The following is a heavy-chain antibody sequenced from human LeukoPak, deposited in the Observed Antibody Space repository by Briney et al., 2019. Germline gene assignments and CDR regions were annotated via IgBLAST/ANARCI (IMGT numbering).Heavy chain of an antibody. D-gene: IGHD4-17*01. V-gene: IGHV3-23*01. CDR3: AKPGYDYGDDY. CDR1: GFTFSSYA. J-gene: IGHJ4*02. CDR2: ISGSGGST. Sequence: GGSLRLSCAASGFTFSSYAMNWVRQAPGKGLEWVSVISGSGGSTYYADSVKGRFTISRDNSKNTLYLQMNSLRAEDTAVYYCAKPGYDYGDDYWGQGTLVTVSS.